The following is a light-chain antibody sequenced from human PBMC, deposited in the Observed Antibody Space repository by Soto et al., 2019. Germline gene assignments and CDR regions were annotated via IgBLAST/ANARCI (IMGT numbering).Light chain of an antibody. CDR2: GNT. J-gene: IGLJ1*01. CDR1: SSNIGSTYD. V-gene: IGLV1-40*01. CDR3: QSYDDSLSVHYV. Sequence: QSVLTQPPSVSGAPGQMVTISCTGSSSNIGSTYDVQWYQQLPGTAPKLLIHGNTDRPPGVPDRFSGSKSGTSASLAITGLQADDEADYYCQSYDDSLSVHYVFGTGTKVTVL.